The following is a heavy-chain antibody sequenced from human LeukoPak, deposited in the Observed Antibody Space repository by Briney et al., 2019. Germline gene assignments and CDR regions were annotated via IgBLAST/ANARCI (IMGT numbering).Heavy chain of an antibody. CDR3: ARESGGSGWSFDY. Sequence: ASVKVSCKASGYTFTDYYMHWLRRAPGQGLEWMGWINPNSHGTNYAQKFQGRVTMTRDTSISTAYMELTRLRSDDAAVYYCARESGGSGWSFDYWGQGTLVTVSS. CDR2: INPNSHGT. V-gene: IGHV1-2*02. J-gene: IGHJ4*02. D-gene: IGHD6-19*01. CDR1: GYTFTDYY.